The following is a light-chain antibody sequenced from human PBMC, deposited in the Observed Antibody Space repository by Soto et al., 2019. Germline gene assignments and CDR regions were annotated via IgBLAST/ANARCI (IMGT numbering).Light chain of an antibody. CDR1: SGDVGGHNF. J-gene: IGLJ3*02. Sequence: QSALTQPPSESGYPGQSVTISCTGTSGDVGGHNFVSWYQFHPGKAPKLIIYEVSKRPSGVPNRFSGSKSDNTASLTVSGLQAEDEADYFCSSYAGTNKVFGGGTKLTVL. CDR2: EVS. V-gene: IGLV2-8*01. CDR3: SSYAGTNKV.